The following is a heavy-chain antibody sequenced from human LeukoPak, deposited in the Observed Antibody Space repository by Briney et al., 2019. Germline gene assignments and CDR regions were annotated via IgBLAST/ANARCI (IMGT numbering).Heavy chain of an antibody. J-gene: IGHJ4*02. CDR2: INHSGST. D-gene: IGHD3-10*01. CDR3: ARGYYGSGSYFDY. CDR1: GGSFSGYY. Sequence: TSETLSLTCAVCGGSFSGYYWSWIRQPPGKGLEWIGEINHSGSTNYNPPLKSRVTISVDTSKNQFPLKLSSVTAADTAVYYCARGYYGSGSYFDYWGQGTLVTVSS. V-gene: IGHV4-34*01.